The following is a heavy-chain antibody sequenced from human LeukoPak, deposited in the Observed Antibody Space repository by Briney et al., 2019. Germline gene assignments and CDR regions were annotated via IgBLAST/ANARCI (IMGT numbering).Heavy chain of an antibody. D-gene: IGHD3-3*01. Sequence: PSETLSLTCTVSGGSISSSSYYWGWIRQPPGKGLEWIGRIYYSGSTYYNPSLKSRVTISVDTSKNQFSLKLCSVTAADTAVYYCARHLYTRITIFGVVIIDYFDYWGQGTLVTVSS. CDR3: ARHLYTRITIFGVVIIDYFDY. J-gene: IGHJ4*02. CDR2: IYYSGST. CDR1: GGSISSSSYY. V-gene: IGHV4-39*01.